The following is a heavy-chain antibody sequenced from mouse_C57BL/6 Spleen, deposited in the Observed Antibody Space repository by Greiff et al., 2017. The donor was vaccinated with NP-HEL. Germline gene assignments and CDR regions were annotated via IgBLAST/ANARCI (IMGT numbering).Heavy chain of an antibody. J-gene: IGHJ4*01. Sequence: EVQLQQSGAELVRPGASVKLSCTASGFNIKDDYMHWVKQRPEQGLEWIGWIDPENGDTEYASKFQGKATITADTSSNTAYLQLSSLTSEDTAVYYCTTCSYYSNYDVFYYAMDYWGQGTSVTVSS. D-gene: IGHD2-5*01. V-gene: IGHV14-4*01. CDR1: GFNIKDDY. CDR2: IDPENGDT. CDR3: TTCSYYSNYDVFYYAMDY.